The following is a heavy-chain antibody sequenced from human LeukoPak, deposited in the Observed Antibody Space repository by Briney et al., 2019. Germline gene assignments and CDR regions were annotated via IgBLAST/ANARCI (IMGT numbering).Heavy chain of an antibody. D-gene: IGHD1-7*01. CDR3: ARALTATTFDY. CDR2: IYTSGGT. V-gene: IGHV4-4*09. Sequence: SETLSLTCTVSGGSFTSYYWSWIRQPSGKGLEWIGYIYTSGGTNYNPSLKSRVTISVDTPKNQFSLKLTSVTAADTAVYYCARALTATTFDYWGPGTLVTVSS. CDR1: GGSFTSYY. J-gene: IGHJ4*02.